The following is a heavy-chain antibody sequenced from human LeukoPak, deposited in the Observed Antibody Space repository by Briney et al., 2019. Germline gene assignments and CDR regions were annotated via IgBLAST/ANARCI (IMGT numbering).Heavy chain of an antibody. CDR1: GGSISSYY. V-gene: IGHV4-4*07. J-gene: IGHJ4*02. CDR2: IYTSGST. D-gene: IGHD3-22*01. Sequence: SETLSLTCTVSGGSISSYYWSWIRQPAGKGLEWIGRIYTSGSTNYNPSLKSRVTMSVDTSKNQFSLKLSSVTAADTAVYYCAGEAPYYYDSSGYRLYWGQGTLVTVSS. CDR3: AGEAPYYYDSSGYRLY.